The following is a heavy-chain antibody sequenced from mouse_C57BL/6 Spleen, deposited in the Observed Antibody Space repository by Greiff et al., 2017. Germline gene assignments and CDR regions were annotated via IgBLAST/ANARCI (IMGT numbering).Heavy chain of an antibody. CDR1: GYTFTSYW. CDR3: ARWRGDVAY. CDR2: IHPNSGST. D-gene: IGHD3-3*01. J-gene: IGHJ3*01. Sequence: VQLQQPGAELVKPGASVKLSCKASGYTFTSYWMHWVKQRPGQGLEWIGMIHPNSGSTNYNEKFKSQATLTVDKSSSTAYMQRSRLTSEDSAVYYCARWRGDVAYWGQGTLVTVSA. V-gene: IGHV1-64*01.